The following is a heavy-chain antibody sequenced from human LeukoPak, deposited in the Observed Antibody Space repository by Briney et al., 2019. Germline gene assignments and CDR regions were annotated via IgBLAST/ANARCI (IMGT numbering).Heavy chain of an antibody. D-gene: IGHD3-9*01. CDR2: ISAYNGNT. V-gene: IGHV1-18*01. CDR1: GYTFTSYG. CDR3: ARGARRLRYFDWLLIPYGVEAEPYYMDV. Sequence: GASVKVSCKASGYTFTSYGISWVRQAPGQGLEWMGWISAYNGNTNYAQKLQGRVTMTTDTSTSTAYMELRSLRSDDTAVYYCARGARRLRYFDWLLIPYGVEAEPYYMDVWGKGTTVTISS. J-gene: IGHJ6*03.